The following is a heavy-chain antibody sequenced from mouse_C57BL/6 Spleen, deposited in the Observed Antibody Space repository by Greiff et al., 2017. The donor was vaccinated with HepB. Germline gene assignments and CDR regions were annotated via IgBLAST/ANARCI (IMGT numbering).Heavy chain of an antibody. V-gene: IGHV5-4*01. CDR3: ASTGTGYYFDY. CDR1: GFTFSSYA. Sequence: EVQVVESGGGLVKPGGSLKLSCAASGFTFSSYAMSWVRQTPEKRLEWVATISDGGSYTYYPDNVKGRFTISRDNAKNNLYLQMSHLKSEDTAMYYCASTGTGYYFDYWGQGTTLTVSS. D-gene: IGHD4-1*02. J-gene: IGHJ2*01. CDR2: ISDGGSYT.